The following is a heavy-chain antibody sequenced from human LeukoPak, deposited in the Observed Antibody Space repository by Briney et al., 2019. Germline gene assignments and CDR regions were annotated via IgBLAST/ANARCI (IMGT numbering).Heavy chain of an antibody. CDR2: ISSSSSYI. V-gene: IGHV3-21*01. J-gene: IGHJ4*02. CDR1: GFTFSSYG. Sequence: GGSLRLSCAASGFTFSSYGMNWVRQAPGKGLEWVSSISSSSSYIYYADSVKGRFTISRDNAKNSLYLQMNSLRAEDTAVYYCARDFEFGSAAGTPNWGQGTLVTVSS. CDR3: ARDFEFGSAAGTPN. D-gene: IGHD6-13*01.